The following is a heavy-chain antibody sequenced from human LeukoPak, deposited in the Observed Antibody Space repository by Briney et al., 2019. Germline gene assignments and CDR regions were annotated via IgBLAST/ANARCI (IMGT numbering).Heavy chain of an antibody. J-gene: IGHJ4*02. CDR2: ISGSGGGT. D-gene: IGHD1-26*01. CDR3: AKDLGRYRNNFFDY. Sequence: GGSLRLSCAASGFTFSSIAMSWVRQAPDQGLEWVSTISGSGGGTYYADSVKGRFTISRDDSKNTLYLQMNSLRADDTAVYYCAKDLGRYRNNFFDYWGQGNLVTVSS. V-gene: IGHV3-23*01. CDR1: GFTFSSIA.